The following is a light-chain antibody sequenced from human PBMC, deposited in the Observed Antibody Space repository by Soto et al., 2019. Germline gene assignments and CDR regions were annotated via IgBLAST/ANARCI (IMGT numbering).Light chain of an antibody. J-gene: IGKJ2*01. CDR3: QQYYGTPYT. CDR2: WAS. V-gene: IGKV4-1*01. CDR1: QSVLYSSNNKNY. Sequence: DIVMTQSPDSLAVSLGERATINCRSSQSVLYSSNNKNYLAWYQRKPGQPPKLLIYWASIRESGVPDRFSGSGSGTDFTLTISSLQAEDVAVYYCQQYYGTPYTFGQGTKLEI.